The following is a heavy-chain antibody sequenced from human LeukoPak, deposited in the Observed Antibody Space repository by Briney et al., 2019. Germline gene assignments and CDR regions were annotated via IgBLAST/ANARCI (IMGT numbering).Heavy chain of an antibody. V-gene: IGHV3-23*01. Sequence: EGSLRLSCVPSGFSFSSYAVNWVRQAPGKGLKWVSGISSTGGSTFYAGSVKGRFTISRDNSKNTLYLQMNSLRAEDTAMYYCAKDISFGGPDAFDIWGQGTTVTVSS. CDR1: GFSFSSYA. CDR2: ISSTGGST. CDR3: AKDISFGGPDAFDI. D-gene: IGHD4-23*01. J-gene: IGHJ3*02.